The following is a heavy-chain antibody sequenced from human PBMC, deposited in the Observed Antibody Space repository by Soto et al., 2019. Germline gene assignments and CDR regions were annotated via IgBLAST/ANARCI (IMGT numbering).Heavy chain of an antibody. CDR2: ISGSGGST. D-gene: IGHD3-22*01. Sequence: PGGSLRLSCAASGFTFSSYAMSWVRQAPGKGLEWVSAISGSGGSTYYADSVKGRFTISRDNSKNTLYLQMNSLRAEDTAVYYCAKDRDPDYYDSSGYYYEYWGQGTLVTVSS. CDR1: GFTFSSYA. V-gene: IGHV3-23*01. J-gene: IGHJ4*02. CDR3: AKDRDPDYYDSSGYYYEY.